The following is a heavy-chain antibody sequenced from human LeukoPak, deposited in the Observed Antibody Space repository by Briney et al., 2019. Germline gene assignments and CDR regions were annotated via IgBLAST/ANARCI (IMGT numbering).Heavy chain of an antibody. CDR2: ISYDGSNK. Sequence: PGGSLRLSCAASGFTFSSYAMHWVRQAPGKGLEWVAVISYDGSNKYYADSVKGRFTISRDNSKNTLYLQMNSLRAEDTAVYYCARGGSYYLYYFDYWGQGTLVTVSS. V-gene: IGHV3-30-3*01. CDR3: ARGGSYYLYYFDY. D-gene: IGHD1-26*01. CDR1: GFTFSSYA. J-gene: IGHJ4*02.